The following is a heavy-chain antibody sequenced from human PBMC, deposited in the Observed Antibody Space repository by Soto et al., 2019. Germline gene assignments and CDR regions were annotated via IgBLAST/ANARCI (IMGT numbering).Heavy chain of an antibody. D-gene: IGHD3-10*01. J-gene: IGHJ6*03. CDR1: GFSLTTSGEA. CDR2: IYWDDDK. CDR3: AHIPGSVQLLYSYYYFMDV. Sequence: QITLKESGPTLVKPTQTLTLTCTFSGFSLTTSGEAVGWIRQLPGKALEWLALIYWDDDKRSSPSLKSRLTITKDTSKVQVVLTMTNMDPVDTATYYCAHIPGSVQLLYSYYYFMDVWCKGTTVTVSS. V-gene: IGHV2-5*02.